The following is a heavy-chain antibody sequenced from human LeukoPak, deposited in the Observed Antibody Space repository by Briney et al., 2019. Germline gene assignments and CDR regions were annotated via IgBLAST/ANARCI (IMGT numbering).Heavy chain of an antibody. V-gene: IGHV1-8*01. CDR3: ARVQEEGYGDPLTLYYFDY. Sequence: ASVKVSCKASGYTFTSYDTNWVRQATGQGLEWMGWMNPNSGNTGYAQKFQGRVTMTRNTSISTAYMELSSLRSEDTAVYYCARVQEEGYGDPLTLYYFDYWGQGTLVTVSS. CDR1: GYTFTSYD. J-gene: IGHJ4*02. CDR2: MNPNSGNT. D-gene: IGHD4-17*01.